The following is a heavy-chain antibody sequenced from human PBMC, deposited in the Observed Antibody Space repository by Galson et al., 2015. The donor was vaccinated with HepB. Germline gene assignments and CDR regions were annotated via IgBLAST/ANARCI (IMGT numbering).Heavy chain of an antibody. D-gene: IGHD6-19*01. J-gene: IGHJ4*02. V-gene: IGHV3-33*01. CDR3: AREAAVAGIDY. Sequence: SLRLSCAASGFTFSSYGMHWVRQAPGKGLEWVAVILYDGSNKYYADSVKGRFTISRDNSKNTLYLQMNSLRAEDTAVYYCAREAAVAGIDYWGQGTLVTVSS. CDR2: ILYDGSNK. CDR1: GFTFSSYG.